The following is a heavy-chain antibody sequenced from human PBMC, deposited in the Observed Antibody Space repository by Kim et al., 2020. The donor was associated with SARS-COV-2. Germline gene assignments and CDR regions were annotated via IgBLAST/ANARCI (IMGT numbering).Heavy chain of an antibody. CDR2: ISSSGSTI. Sequence: GRSLRLSCAASGFTFSDYYMSWIRQAPGKGLEWVSYISSSGSTIYYADSVKGRFTISRDNAKNSLYLQMNSLRAEDTAVYYCARDPDDYGDYMGGMDVWGQGTTVTVSS. V-gene: IGHV3-11*04. J-gene: IGHJ6*02. D-gene: IGHD4-17*01. CDR1: GFTFSDYY. CDR3: ARDPDDYGDYMGGMDV.